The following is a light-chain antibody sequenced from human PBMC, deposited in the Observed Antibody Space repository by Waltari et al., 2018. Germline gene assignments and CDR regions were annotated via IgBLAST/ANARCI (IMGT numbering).Light chain of an antibody. J-gene: IGLJ1*01. CDR3: SSYTRSDTYV. CDR1: SSDVGAYTF. Sequence: QSALTQPASVSGSPGQSITISCTGTSSDVGAYTFVSWYQQHPGKAPKLMIHEVSNRPSGVSNRFSGSKSGNTASLTISALQTEDEADYHCSSYTRSDTYVFGAGTKVTVL. CDR2: EVS. V-gene: IGLV2-14*01.